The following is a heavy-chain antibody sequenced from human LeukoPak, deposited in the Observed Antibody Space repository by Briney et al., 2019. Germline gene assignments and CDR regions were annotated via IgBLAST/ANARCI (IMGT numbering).Heavy chain of an antibody. Sequence: SETLSLTCTVSGGSISSYYWSWIRQPPGKGLEWIGYIYYSGSTNYNPSLKSRVTISVDTSKNQLSLKLSSVTAADTAVYYCARGVAAAGIDYWGQGTLATVSS. CDR3: ARGVAAAGIDY. D-gene: IGHD6-13*01. J-gene: IGHJ4*02. V-gene: IGHV4-59*01. CDR2: IYYSGST. CDR1: GGSISSYY.